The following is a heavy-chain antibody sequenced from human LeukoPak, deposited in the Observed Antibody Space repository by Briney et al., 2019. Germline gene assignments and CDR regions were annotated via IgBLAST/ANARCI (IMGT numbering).Heavy chain of an antibody. CDR1: GFTFSSFS. J-gene: IGHJ6*03. Sequence: GGSLRLSCAASGFTFSSFSMNRVRQAPGKGLEWVSSISSTSSYIYYADSVKGRFTISRDKDKNSVYLQMTSLRAEDTAVYYCARESGSRSCYYYMDVWGKGTTVTVSS. CDR2: ISSTSSYI. CDR3: ARESGSRSCYYYMDV. V-gene: IGHV3-21*01. D-gene: IGHD1-26*01.